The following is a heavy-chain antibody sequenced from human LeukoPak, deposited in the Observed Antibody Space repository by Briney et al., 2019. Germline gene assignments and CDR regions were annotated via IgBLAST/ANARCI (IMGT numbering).Heavy chain of an antibody. D-gene: IGHD3-22*01. J-gene: IGHJ4*02. CDR1: GGSFSGYY. CDR3: ARSRTDYYDSSGYHFWY. V-gene: IGHV4-38-2*01. CDR2: IYHSGST. Sequence: PSETLSLTCAVYGGSFSGYYWGWIRQPPGKGLEWIGSIYHSGSTYYNPSLKSRVTISVDTSKNQFSLTLSSVTAADTAVYYCARSRTDYYDSSGYHFWYWGQGTLVTVSS.